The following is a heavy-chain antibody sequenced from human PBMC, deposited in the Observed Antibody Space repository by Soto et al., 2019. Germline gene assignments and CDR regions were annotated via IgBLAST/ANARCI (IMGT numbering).Heavy chain of an antibody. Sequence: ALRLSCAASGFTFDDYAMHWVRQVPGKGLEWVSGINWNSGSIGYGDSVKGRFAISRDNAKNSLHLQMNSLSAEDTAFYYCVKDESINWYSGHFRHWGQGTLVTVSS. V-gene: IGHV3-9*01. CDR1: GFTFDDYA. CDR2: INWNSGSI. D-gene: IGHD6-13*01. J-gene: IGHJ1*01. CDR3: VKDESINWYSGHFRH.